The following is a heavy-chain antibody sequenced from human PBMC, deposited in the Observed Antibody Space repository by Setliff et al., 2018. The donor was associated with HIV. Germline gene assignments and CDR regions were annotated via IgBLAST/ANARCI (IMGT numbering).Heavy chain of an antibody. D-gene: IGHD6-19*01. CDR1: GGSISSGSYY. CDR3: ARAPRGSGFALDY. Sequence: SETLSLTCTVSGGSISSGSYYWSWIRQPAGKGLEWIGHIYTSGSTNYNPSLKSRVTISVDTSKNQFSLKLSSVTAADTAVYYCARAPRGSGFALDYWGQGTLVTVSS. CDR2: IYTSGST. V-gene: IGHV4-61*09. J-gene: IGHJ4*02.